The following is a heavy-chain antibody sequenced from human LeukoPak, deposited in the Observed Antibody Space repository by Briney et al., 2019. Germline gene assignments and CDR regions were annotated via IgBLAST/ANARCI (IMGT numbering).Heavy chain of an antibody. J-gene: IGHJ4*02. D-gene: IGHD3-10*01. CDR1: GFTFTSYR. V-gene: IGHV3-74*01. CDR2: INSDGSTT. Sequence: GGSLRLSCAASGFTFTSYRMHWVRQTPGKGLVWVSRINSDGSTTSYADSVKGRFTISRDNAKNTLYLQMNSLRAEDTAVYYCARDTTMVRGLYDYWGQGTLVTVSS. CDR3: ARDTTMVRGLYDY.